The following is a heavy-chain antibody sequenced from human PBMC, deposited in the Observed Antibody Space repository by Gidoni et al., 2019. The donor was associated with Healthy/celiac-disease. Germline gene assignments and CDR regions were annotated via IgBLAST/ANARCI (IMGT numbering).Heavy chain of an antibody. V-gene: IGHV4-34*01. CDR1: GGSFSGYY. CDR3: ASGKWELLYPFDY. J-gene: IGHJ4*02. CDR2: INHSGST. Sequence: QVQLQQWGAGLLKPSETLSLTCAVYGGSFSGYYWSWIRQPPGKGMEWIGEINHSGSTNYSPARKSRVTISVDTSKNQFSLKLSSVTAADTAVYYGASGKWELLYPFDYWGQGTLVTVSS. D-gene: IGHD1-26*01.